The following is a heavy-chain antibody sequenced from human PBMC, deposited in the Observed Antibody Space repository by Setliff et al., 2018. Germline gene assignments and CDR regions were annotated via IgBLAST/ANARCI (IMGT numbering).Heavy chain of an antibody. CDR1: GGTFSDYH. J-gene: IGHJ4*02. D-gene: IGHD6-6*01. CDR2: INHRGST. V-gene: IGHV4-34*01. Sequence: SETLSLTCATYGGTFSDYHWTWIRQSPEKGLEWIGEINHRGSTNYNPSLKSRVTISIDTSKDQFSLNLISMTAADTAVYYCARGRNIAARLLDSWGQGTLVTVSS. CDR3: ARGRNIAARLLDS.